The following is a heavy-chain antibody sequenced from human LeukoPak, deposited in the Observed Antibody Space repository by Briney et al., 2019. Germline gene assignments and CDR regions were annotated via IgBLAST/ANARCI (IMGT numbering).Heavy chain of an antibody. D-gene: IGHD3-16*01. CDR2: IKSKGDGETT. CDR1: GFTFTNAW. Sequence: GGSLRLSCAASGFTFTNAWMSWVRQAPGKGLEWVGRIKSKGDGETTDYAAPVKGRFTMSRDDSKDTLYLQMNGLMVEDTAVYNCFTALGLIMFGGVFVNWGREPLAPVP. V-gene: IGHV3-15*01. J-gene: IGHJ4*02. CDR3: FTALGLIMFGGVFVN.